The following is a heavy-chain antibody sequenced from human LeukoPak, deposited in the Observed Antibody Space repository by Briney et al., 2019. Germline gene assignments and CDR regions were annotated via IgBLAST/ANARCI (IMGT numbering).Heavy chain of an antibody. D-gene: IGHD5-24*01. CDR1: GYIYTSYW. Sequence: PGKSLKISCNSSGYIYTSYWIGWVRQMPGKGLEWMGIIYPGDSDTRYSPSFQGQVTISADKSISTAYLQWSSLKASDTAMYYCARPGGDGYNSHDYFDYWGQGTLVTVSS. J-gene: IGHJ4*02. CDR2: IYPGDSDT. V-gene: IGHV5-51*01. CDR3: ARPGGDGYNSHDYFDY.